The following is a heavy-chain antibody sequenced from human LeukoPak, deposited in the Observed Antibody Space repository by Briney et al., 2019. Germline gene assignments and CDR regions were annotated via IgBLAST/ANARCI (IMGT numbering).Heavy chain of an antibody. Sequence: PSETLSLTCTVSGGSIISSSYYWGWIRQPPGKGLEWIGSIYYSGSTYYNPSLKSRVTISRGTSKNQLSLKLTSVTAADTAVYYCARVSIMVRGSYPYSDYWGQGTLVIVSS. CDR1: GGSIISSSYY. CDR2: IYYSGST. CDR3: ARVSIMVRGSYPYSDY. V-gene: IGHV4-39*07. J-gene: IGHJ4*02. D-gene: IGHD3-16*02.